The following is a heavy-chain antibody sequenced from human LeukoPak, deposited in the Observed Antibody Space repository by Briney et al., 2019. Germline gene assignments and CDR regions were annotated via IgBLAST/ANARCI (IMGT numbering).Heavy chain of an antibody. J-gene: IGHJ4*02. V-gene: IGHV3-48*03. CDR2: ISSSGSTI. Sequence: GGSLRLSCAASGFTFSSYEMNWVRQAPGKGLEWVSYISSSGSTIYYTDSVKGRFTISRDNAKNSLYLQMNSLRAEDTAVYCCARLSSGWSKGFDFWGQGTLLIVSS. D-gene: IGHD6-19*01. CDR1: GFTFSSYE. CDR3: ARLSSGWSKGFDF.